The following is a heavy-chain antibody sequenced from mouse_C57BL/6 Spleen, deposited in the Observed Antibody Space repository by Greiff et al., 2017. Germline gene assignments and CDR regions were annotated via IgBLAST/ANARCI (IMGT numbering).Heavy chain of an antibody. Sequence: VQLQQSGPELVKPGASVKIPCKASGYTFPDYNMDWVKQSHGKSLEWIGDINPNNGGTIYNQKFKGKATLTVDKSSSTAYMELRSLTSEDTAVYYCARFDGPRYAMDYWGQGTSVTVSS. J-gene: IGHJ4*01. V-gene: IGHV1-18*01. CDR3: ARFDGPRYAMDY. CDR1: GYTFPDYN. D-gene: IGHD2-3*01. CDR2: INPNNGGT.